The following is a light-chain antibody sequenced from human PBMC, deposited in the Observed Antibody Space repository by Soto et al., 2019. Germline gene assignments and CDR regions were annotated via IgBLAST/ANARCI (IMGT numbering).Light chain of an antibody. CDR2: DAS. CDR1: QSVRNN. Sequence: EIVMTQSPGTLSVSPGERVTLSCRASQSVRNNLAWYQQKPGQGPRLLIYDASTRATGIPARFSGSGSGTEFTLTISSLQSEDFAVYYCQQCNDWPWTFGQGTKVEIK. J-gene: IGKJ1*01. V-gene: IGKV3-15*01. CDR3: QQCNDWPWT.